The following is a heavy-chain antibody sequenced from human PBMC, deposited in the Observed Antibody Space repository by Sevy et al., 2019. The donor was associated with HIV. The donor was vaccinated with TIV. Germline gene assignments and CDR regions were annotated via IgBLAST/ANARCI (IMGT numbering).Heavy chain of an antibody. D-gene: IGHD5-18*01. CDR2: IYHSGST. J-gene: IGHJ6*02. CDR3: ARDTAMATSAYYYGMDV. CDR1: AYSISSGYC. V-gene: IGHV4-38-2*02. Sequence: SETLSLTCAVSAYSISSGYCWGWIRQPPGKGLEWIGSIYHSGSTYYNPSLKSRVTISVDTSKNQFSLKLSSVTAADTAVYYCARDTAMATSAYYYGMDVWGQGTTVTVSS.